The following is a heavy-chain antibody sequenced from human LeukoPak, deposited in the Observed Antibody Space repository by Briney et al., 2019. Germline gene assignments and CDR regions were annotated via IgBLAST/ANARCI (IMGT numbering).Heavy chain of an antibody. CDR3: ARGVAVATTPMDY. D-gene: IGHD6-19*01. J-gene: IGHJ4*02. CDR2: IYYSGST. Sequence: SETLSLTCTVSGGSISSYYWSWIRHPPGKGLECIGYIYYSGSTNYNPSPQSRVTISVDTSKNQSSLKLSSVTAADTAVYYCARGVAVATTPMDYWGQGTLVTVSS. CDR1: GGSISSYY. V-gene: IGHV4-59*01.